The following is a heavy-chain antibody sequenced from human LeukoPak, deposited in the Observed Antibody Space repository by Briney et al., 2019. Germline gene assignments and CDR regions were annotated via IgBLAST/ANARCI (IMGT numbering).Heavy chain of an antibody. CDR2: IRYDGSNK. V-gene: IGHV3-30*02. D-gene: IGHD6-25*01. CDR1: GFTFSSYG. CDR3: AIVLLSSGSRISFDI. J-gene: IGHJ3*02. Sequence: GGSLRLSCAASGFTFSSYGMHWVRQAPGKGLEWVAFIRYDGSNKYYADSVKGRFTISRDNSKNTLYLQMSSLRAEDTAVYYCAIVLLSSGSRISFDIWGQGTMVTVSS.